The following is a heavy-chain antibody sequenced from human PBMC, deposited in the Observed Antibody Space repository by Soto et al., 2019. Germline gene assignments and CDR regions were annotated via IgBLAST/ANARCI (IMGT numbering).Heavy chain of an antibody. V-gene: IGHV1-69*13. CDR3: ATGVIWIGYFTVDS. Sequence: SVKVSCKASGGSFGNSAINWVRQAPGQGLEWLGGFIPVYHTLNYAQKFQGRVTITADESTGTAYMTLSSLVSDDTAVYYCATGVIWIGYFTVDSWGQGTRVTVSS. D-gene: IGHD3-3*01. CDR2: FIPVYHTL. J-gene: IGHJ4*02. CDR1: GGSFGNSA.